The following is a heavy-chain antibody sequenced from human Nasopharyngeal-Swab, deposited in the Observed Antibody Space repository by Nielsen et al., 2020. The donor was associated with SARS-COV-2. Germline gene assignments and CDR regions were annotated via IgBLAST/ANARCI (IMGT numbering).Heavy chain of an antibody. D-gene: IGHD3-10*01. Sequence: GESLKISCAASGFTFSSYAMHWVRQAPGKGLERVAVISYDGSNKYYADSVKGRFTISRDNSKNTLYLQMNSLRAEDTAVYYCARVGVIYGSGAFDIWGQGTMVTVSS. CDR3: ARVGVIYGSGAFDI. CDR2: ISYDGSNK. V-gene: IGHV3-30-3*01. CDR1: GFTFSSYA. J-gene: IGHJ3*02.